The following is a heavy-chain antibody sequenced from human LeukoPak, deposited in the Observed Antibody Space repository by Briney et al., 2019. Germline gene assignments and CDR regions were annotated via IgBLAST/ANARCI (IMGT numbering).Heavy chain of an antibody. V-gene: IGHV4-39*07. CDR3: ARERSSSGGHSWFDP. CDR1: GGYIITSGHY. CDR2: IYYTGVT. J-gene: IGHJ5*02. D-gene: IGHD4-23*01. Sequence: PSETLSLTCTVSGGYIITSGHYWGWIRQPPGKGLEWIGSIYYTGVTSTNPFFRSRMSISVDTSKNQFSLNLTSVTAADAAVSYCARERSSSGGHSWFDPWGQGTLVTVSS.